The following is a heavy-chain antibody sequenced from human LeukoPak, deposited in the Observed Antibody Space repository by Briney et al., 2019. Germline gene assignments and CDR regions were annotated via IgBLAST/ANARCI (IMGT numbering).Heavy chain of an antibody. V-gene: IGHV4-38-2*02. CDR3: ARYGVAMDDAFDI. Sequence: NASETLSLTCTDSGYSISSGYYWGWIRQPPGKGLEWIGSIYHSGSTYYNPSLKSRVTISVDTSKNQFSLKLSSVTAADTAVYYCARYGVAMDDAFDIWGQGTMVTVSS. J-gene: IGHJ3*02. D-gene: IGHD3-3*01. CDR2: IYHSGST. CDR1: GYSISSGYY.